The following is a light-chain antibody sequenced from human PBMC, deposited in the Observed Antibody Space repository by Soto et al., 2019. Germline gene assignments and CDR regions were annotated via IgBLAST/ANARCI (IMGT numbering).Light chain of an antibody. CDR2: NVT. CDR1: SSDVGGYNY. J-gene: IGLJ1*01. CDR3: SSYRRGSTYV. Sequence: QSALTQPASVSGSPGQSITVSCTGTSSDVGGYNYVSWYQQHPGKAPRLMIYNVTNRPSGVSDRFSGSKSGNTPSLTISGLQAEDEADYYCSSYRRGSTYVFGTGTKLTVL. V-gene: IGLV2-14*03.